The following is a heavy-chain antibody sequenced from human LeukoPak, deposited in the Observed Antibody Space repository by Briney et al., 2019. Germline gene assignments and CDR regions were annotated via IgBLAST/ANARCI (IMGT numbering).Heavy chain of an antibody. V-gene: IGHV4-59*01. CDR2: VYDSGST. D-gene: IGHD1-7*01. CDR1: GGSISSNH. Sequence: PSETLSLTCTVSGGSISSNHWSWIRQPPGRGLEWIGCVYDSGSTNYNPALKSRGTISSDTSKNQLSLNLTSVTAADTAVYYCARWMSKWNSVNYYYYYYMDVWGKGTTVTVSS. J-gene: IGHJ6*03. CDR3: ARWMSKWNSVNYYYYYYMDV.